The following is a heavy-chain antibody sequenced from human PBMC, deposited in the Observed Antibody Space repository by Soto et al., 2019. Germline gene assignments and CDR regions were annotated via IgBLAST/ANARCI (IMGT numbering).Heavy chain of an antibody. CDR1: GFTFSSYA. CDR3: ARDPYSSGWFQFDY. Sequence: GGSLRLSCVASGFTFSSYAMHWVRQAPGKGLEWVAVISYDGSNKYYADSVKGRFTISRDNSKNTLYLQMNSLRAEDTAVYYCARDPYSSGWFQFDYWGQGTLVTVSS. J-gene: IGHJ4*02. CDR2: ISYDGSNK. D-gene: IGHD6-19*01. V-gene: IGHV3-30-3*01.